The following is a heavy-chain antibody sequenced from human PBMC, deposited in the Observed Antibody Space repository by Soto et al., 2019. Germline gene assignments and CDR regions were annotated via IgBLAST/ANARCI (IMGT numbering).Heavy chain of an antibody. CDR3: ARGSHTLHSYDSIGLYHYVDY. D-gene: IGHD3-22*01. CDR2: INDSGTT. J-gene: IGHJ4*02. Sequence: QVQLQQWGAGLLKPSETLSLTCAVYGGSFSDYSWTWIRQPPGKGLECIGDINDSGTTNYTPSPERRVTISRDTSKNRFSLKLSSVTAADTAVYYCARGSHTLHSYDSIGLYHYVDYCGQGSLVTVSS. V-gene: IGHV4-34*01. CDR1: GGSFSDYS.